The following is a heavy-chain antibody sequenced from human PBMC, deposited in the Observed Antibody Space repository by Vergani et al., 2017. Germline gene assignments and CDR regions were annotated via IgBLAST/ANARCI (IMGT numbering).Heavy chain of an antibody. Sequence: EVQLVESGGGLVKPGGSLRLSCAASGFTFSSYSMNWVRQAPGKGLEWVSYISSSSSTIYYADSVKGRFTISRDNAKNSLYLQMNSLRAEDTAVYYCAREPFCGGDCSYMDVWGKGTTVTVSS. J-gene: IGHJ6*03. CDR1: GFTFSSYS. CDR2: ISSSSSTI. CDR3: AREPFCGGDCSYMDV. V-gene: IGHV3-21*05. D-gene: IGHD2-21*01.